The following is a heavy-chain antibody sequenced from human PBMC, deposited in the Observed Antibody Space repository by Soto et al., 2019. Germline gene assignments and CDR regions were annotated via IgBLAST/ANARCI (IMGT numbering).Heavy chain of an antibody. J-gene: IGHJ4*02. CDR1: GYTFGSYD. Sequence: VQLVQSGAEVKKPGASVQVSCKAPGYTFGSYDINWVRQAAGQRLEWMGWMSHNSGNIGYAQKFQGRVTMTRDTSITTAYMELSRLTSEDTAIYYCARGISQGYDYWGQGVLVTVSS. D-gene: IGHD2-21*01. V-gene: IGHV1-8*01. CDR2: MSHNSGNI. CDR3: ARGISQGYDY.